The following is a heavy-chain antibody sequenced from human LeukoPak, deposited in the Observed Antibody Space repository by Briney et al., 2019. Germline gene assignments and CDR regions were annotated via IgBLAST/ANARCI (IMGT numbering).Heavy chain of an antibody. CDR2: MNPNSGNT. Sequence: ASVKVSCKASGYTFTSYDINWVRQATGQGLEWMGWMNPNSGNTGYAQKFQGRVTITRNTSISTAYMELSSLRSEDTAVYYCASALYCSSTSCYPSRPFDYWGQGTLVTVSS. V-gene: IGHV1-8*03. CDR3: ASALYCSSTSCYPSRPFDY. J-gene: IGHJ4*02. CDR1: GYTFTSYD. D-gene: IGHD2-2*01.